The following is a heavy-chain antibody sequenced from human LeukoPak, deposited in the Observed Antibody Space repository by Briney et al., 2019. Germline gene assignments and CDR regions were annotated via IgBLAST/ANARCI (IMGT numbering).Heavy chain of an antibody. CDR2: IYYSGST. Sequence: SETLSLTCTVSGGSISSYYWSWIRQPPGKGLEWIGYIYYSGSTNYNPSLKSRVTISVDTSKNQFSLKLSSVTAADTAVYYCASTSSSSWFFDYWGQGTLVTVSS. V-gene: IGHV4-59*08. CDR1: GGSISSYY. J-gene: IGHJ4*02. CDR3: ASTSSSSWFFDY. D-gene: IGHD6-13*01.